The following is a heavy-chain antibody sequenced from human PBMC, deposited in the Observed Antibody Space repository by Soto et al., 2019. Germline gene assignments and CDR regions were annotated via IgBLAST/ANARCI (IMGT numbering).Heavy chain of an antibody. Sequence: ASVKVSCKASGGTFSSYAISWVRQAPGQGLEWMGGIIPIFGTANYAQKFQGRVTITADESTSTAYMELSSLRSEDTAVYYCARTPAAADVPYYYGMDVWGQGTTVTVSS. V-gene: IGHV1-69*13. CDR1: GGTFSSYA. CDR3: ARTPAAADVPYYYGMDV. D-gene: IGHD6-13*01. J-gene: IGHJ6*02. CDR2: IIPIFGTA.